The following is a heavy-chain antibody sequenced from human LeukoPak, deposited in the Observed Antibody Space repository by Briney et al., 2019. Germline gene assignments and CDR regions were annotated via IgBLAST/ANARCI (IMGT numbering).Heavy chain of an antibody. J-gene: IGHJ5*02. CDR3: AKGDFVAINP. V-gene: IGHV3-30*02. Sequence: GGSLRLSCAASGFTFSSFGMHWVRQAPGKGLEWVAFIRYDGSNKYYTPSVRGRFTVSRDNSKSTLYLEMDSLRAEDTAVYYCAKGDFVAINPWGQGTLVTVSS. CDR1: GFTFSSFG. D-gene: IGHD5-12*01. CDR2: IRYDGSNK.